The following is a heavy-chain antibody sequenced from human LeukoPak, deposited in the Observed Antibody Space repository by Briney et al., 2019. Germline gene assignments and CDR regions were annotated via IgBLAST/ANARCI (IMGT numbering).Heavy chain of an antibody. D-gene: IGHD4-17*01. J-gene: IGHJ4*02. CDR2: IKPNSGGT. CDR3: ARDNGDYWFDY. CDR1: GYTFTGYY. Sequence: ASVNVSCKASGYTFTGYYMHSGRPAPGQGLEWMGWIKPNSGGTNYAQKFQGRVTMTRDTSISTAYMELTRLRSDDTAVYYCARDNGDYWFDYWGQGTLVTVSS. V-gene: IGHV1-2*02.